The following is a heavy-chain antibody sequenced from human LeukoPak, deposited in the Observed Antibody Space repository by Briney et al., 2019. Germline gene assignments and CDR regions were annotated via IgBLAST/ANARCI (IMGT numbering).Heavy chain of an antibody. J-gene: IGHJ4*02. Sequence: PGGSLRLSCAASGFTFIRNGMHWVRQAPGKGLEWVAFLRYDGSNKYYADSVMGRFTISRDNSKDTLYLQINSLRTEDTAVYYCARDDPHYDILTGYYQIDYWGQGTLVTVSS. CDR2: LRYDGSNK. D-gene: IGHD3-9*01. V-gene: IGHV3-30*02. CDR1: GFTFIRNG. CDR3: ARDDPHYDILTGYYQIDY.